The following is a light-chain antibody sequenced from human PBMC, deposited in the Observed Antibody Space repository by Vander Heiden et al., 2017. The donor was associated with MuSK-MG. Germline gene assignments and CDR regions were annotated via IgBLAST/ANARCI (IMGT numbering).Light chain of an antibody. V-gene: IGKV1-5*03. CDR2: KAS. Sequence: DIQMTQSPSTLSASVGDRVTLTCRGRPSISSCLAWYQQKPGKAPKLLIYKASSLESGVPSRFSGSGSGTEFTLTISSLQPDDFAIYYCQQYNSYPLTFGGGTKVEIK. CDR3: QQYNSYPLT. CDR1: PSISSC. J-gene: IGKJ4*01.